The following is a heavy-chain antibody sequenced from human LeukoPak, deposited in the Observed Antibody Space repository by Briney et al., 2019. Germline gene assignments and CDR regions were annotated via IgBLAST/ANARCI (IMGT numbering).Heavy chain of an antibody. CDR3: ARDRDSSGYYDWFDP. CDR2: INSDGSST. J-gene: IGHJ5*02. CDR1: GFTFSSYW. V-gene: IGHV3-74*01. D-gene: IGHD3-22*01. Sequence: GGSLRLSCAASGFTFSSYWMHWVRHAPGKGLGCVSRINSDGSSTSYADSVKGRFTISRDNAKNTLYLQMNSLRAEDTAVYYCARDRDSSGYYDWFDPWGQGTLVTVSS.